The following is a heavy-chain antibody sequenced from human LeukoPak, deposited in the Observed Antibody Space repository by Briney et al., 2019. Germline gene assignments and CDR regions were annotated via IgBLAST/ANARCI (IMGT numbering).Heavy chain of an antibody. CDR3: AGGVAAASYYFDY. D-gene: IGHD6-13*01. Sequence: PGGSLRLSCAASGFTFSNYAINWVRQAPGKGLEWVSSISSTSSYIYYADSVKGRFTISRDNAKNSLFLQMNSLRAEDTAVYYCAGGVAAASYYFDYWGQGTLVTVSS. CDR1: GFTFSNYA. J-gene: IGHJ4*02. V-gene: IGHV3-21*01. CDR2: ISSTSSYI.